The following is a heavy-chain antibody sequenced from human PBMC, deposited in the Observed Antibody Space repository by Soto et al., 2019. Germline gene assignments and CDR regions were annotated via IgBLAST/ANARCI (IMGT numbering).Heavy chain of an antibody. CDR3: AKDGLYYDFWSGYSEFDY. J-gene: IGHJ4*02. D-gene: IGHD3-3*01. Sequence: GGSLRLSCAASGFTFSSYAMSWVRQAPGKGLEWVSAISGSGGSTYYADSVKGRFTISRDNSKNTLYLQMNSLRAEDTAVYYCAKDGLYYDFWSGYSEFDYWGQGTLVTVSS. V-gene: IGHV3-23*01. CDR1: GFTFSSYA. CDR2: ISGSGGST.